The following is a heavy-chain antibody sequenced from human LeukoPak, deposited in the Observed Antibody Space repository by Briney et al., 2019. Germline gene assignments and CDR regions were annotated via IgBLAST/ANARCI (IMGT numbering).Heavy chain of an antibody. V-gene: IGHV1-8*03. J-gene: IGHJ3*02. CDR3: ARGYSSGWSDAFDI. CDR1: GYTFTSYD. D-gene: IGHD6-19*01. Sequence: ASVKVSCKASGYTFTSYDINWVRQATGQGLEWMGWMNPNSGNTGYAQKFQGRVTITRNTSISTAYMELSSLRSEDTAVYYCARGYSSGWSDAFDIWGQGTMVTVSS. CDR2: MNPNSGNT.